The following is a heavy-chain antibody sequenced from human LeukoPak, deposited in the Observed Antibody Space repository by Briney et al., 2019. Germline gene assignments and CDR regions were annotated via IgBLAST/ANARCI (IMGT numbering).Heavy chain of an antibody. CDR2: INSDGSST. J-gene: IGHJ3*02. D-gene: IGHD3-22*01. CDR1: GFTFSSYW. Sequence: PGGSLRLSCAASGFTFSSYWMHWVRQAPGKGLVWVSRINSDGSSTSYADSVKGRFTISRDNAKNTLYLQMNSLRAEDTAVYYCARVHYYDSRGYYLGPDAFDIWGQGTMVTVSS. V-gene: IGHV3-74*01. CDR3: ARVHYYDSRGYYLGPDAFDI.